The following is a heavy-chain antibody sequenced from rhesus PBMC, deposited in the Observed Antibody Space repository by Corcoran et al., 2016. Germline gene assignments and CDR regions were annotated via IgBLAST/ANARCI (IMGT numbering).Heavy chain of an antibody. Sequence: QLQLQASGPGLVKPSETLSLTCAVSGASLNRHSLPRIRQPPGQGLDWIDGSSAGGWNTDYNPRLKTRVTISTDTSKNDFSLKLSSLTAADTAVYYCARGYTKGPFDYWGQGVLVTVSS. V-gene: IGHV4-173*01. CDR3: ARGYTKGPFDY. J-gene: IGHJ4*01. D-gene: IGHD2-39*02. CDR1: GASLNRHS. CDR2: SSAGGWNT.